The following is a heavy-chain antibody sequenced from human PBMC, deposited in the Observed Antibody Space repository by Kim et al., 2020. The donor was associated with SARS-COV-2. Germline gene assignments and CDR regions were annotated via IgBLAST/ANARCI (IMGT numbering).Heavy chain of an antibody. CDR1: GFIFTNAY. CDR3: VTECCNGSNPNINYFHS. V-gene: IGHV3-15*01. J-gene: IGHJ4*02. D-gene: IGHD2-15*01. Sequence: GGSLRLSCAASGFIFTNAYMNWVRQAPGKGLEWVGRIKSNPAGGTTEYAAPVKGRFTISRTDSRNTLYLQMNSLQIEDTAVYYCVTECCNGSNPNINYFHSWGQGTLVTVSS. CDR2: IKSNPAGGTT.